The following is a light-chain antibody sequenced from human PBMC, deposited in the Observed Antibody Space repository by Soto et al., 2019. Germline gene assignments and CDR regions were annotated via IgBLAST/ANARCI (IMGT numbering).Light chain of an antibody. J-gene: IGKJ4*01. CDR3: QQANNLPLT. CDR1: QDIRSW. Sequence: DIQMTQSPSSVSASVGDSVTFTCRASQDIRSWLAWYQQKPGKAPKLLLYAASSLQSGLPSRFSGSGSGTEFTHTISSLQTEDFATYDGQQANNLPLTIGDGTKVESK. CDR2: AAS. V-gene: IGKV1-12*01.